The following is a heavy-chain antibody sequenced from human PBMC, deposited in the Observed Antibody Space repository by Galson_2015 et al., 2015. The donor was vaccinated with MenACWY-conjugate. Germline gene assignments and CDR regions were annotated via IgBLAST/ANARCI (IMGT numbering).Heavy chain of an antibody. V-gene: IGHV3-7*03. J-gene: IGHJ6*02. CDR2: IKKDGSEK. CDR1: GFTFRNYW. CDR3: ARGHYGMEV. Sequence: SLRLSCAASGFTFRNYWMTWVRQAPGKGLEWVASIKKDGSEKYYGDSVKGRFTISRDNAKNSMYLEMNSLRVEDTAVYSCARGHYGMEVWGQGTTVTASS.